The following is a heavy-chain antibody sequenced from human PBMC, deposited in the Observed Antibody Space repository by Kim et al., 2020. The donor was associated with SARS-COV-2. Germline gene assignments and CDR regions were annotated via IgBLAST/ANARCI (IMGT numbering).Heavy chain of an antibody. V-gene: IGHV3-23*01. D-gene: IGHD3-22*01. J-gene: IGHJ3*02. CDR3: AKFYSRYDSSGYLHPYI. CDR2: ISGSGGST. Sequence: GGSLRLSCAASGFTFSSYAMSWVRQAPGKGLEWVSAISGSGGSTYYADSVKGRFTISRDNSKNTLYLQMNSLRAEDTAVYYCAKFYSRYDSSGYLHPYIWGQGTMVTVSS. CDR1: GFTFSSYA.